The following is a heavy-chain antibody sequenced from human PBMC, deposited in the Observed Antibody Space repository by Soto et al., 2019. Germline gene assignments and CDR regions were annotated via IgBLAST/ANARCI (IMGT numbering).Heavy chain of an antibody. J-gene: IGHJ6*02. CDR2: IDPSDSYT. CDR3: ARRRWDIVVVPAAIGYYYGMDV. Sequence: RGESLKISCKGSGYSFTSYWISWVRQMPGKGLEWMGRIDPSDSYTNYSPSFQGHVTISADKSISTAYLQWSSLKASDTAMYYCARRRWDIVVVPAAIGYYYGMDVWGQGTTVTV. CDR1: GYSFTSYW. V-gene: IGHV5-10-1*01. D-gene: IGHD2-2*02.